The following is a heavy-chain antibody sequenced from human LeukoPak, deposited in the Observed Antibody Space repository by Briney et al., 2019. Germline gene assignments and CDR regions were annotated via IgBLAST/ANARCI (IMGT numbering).Heavy chain of an antibody. CDR3: ARDEWSYGMDV. Sequence: PSQTLSLTCAVSGGSISSGGYSWNWIRQPPGKGLEWIGYIYHSGSTYYNPSLKSRVTISVDRSKNQFSLKLSSVTAADTAVYYCARDEWSYGMDVWGKGTTVTVSS. CDR1: GGSISSGGYS. D-gene: IGHD2-8*01. V-gene: IGHV4-30-2*01. J-gene: IGHJ6*04. CDR2: IYHSGST.